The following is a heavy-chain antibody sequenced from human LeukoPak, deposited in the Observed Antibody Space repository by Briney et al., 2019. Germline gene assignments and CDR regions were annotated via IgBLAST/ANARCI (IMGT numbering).Heavy chain of an antibody. CDR1: GFTFSSYA. CDR2: ISGSGDTT. V-gene: IGHV3-23*01. D-gene: IGHD5-18*01. Sequence: PGGSLRLSCVASGFTFSSYAMSWVRQAPGKGLEWVSVISGSGDTTYYADSVKGRFTISRDNSKLYLQMNSLRAADTAVYFCAKRKDGYGPIDYWGQGTLVTVSS. CDR3: AKRKDGYGPIDY. J-gene: IGHJ4*02.